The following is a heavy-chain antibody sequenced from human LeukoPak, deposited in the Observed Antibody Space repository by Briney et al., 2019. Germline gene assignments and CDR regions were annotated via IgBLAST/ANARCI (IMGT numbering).Heavy chain of an antibody. V-gene: IGHV4-34*01. CDR1: GGSFSGYY. Sequence: SETLSLTCAVYGGSFSGYYWSWIRQPPGKGLEWIGEINHSGSTNYNPSLKSRVTLSVDTSKNQFSLKLSSVTAADTAVYYCARGYGSVLLDYWGQGTLVTVSS. CDR3: ARGYGSVLLDY. CDR2: INHSGST. J-gene: IGHJ4*02. D-gene: IGHD3-10*01.